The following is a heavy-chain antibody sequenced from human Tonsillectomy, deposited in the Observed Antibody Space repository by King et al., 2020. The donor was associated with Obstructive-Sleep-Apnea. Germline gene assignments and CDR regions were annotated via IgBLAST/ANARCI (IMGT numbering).Heavy chain of an antibody. Sequence: QLQESGPGLVKPSETLSLTCTVSGGSISSYYWSWIRQPPGKGLGRIGYIYYSGSTNYNPSLKSRVTISVDTSKNQFSLKLSSVTAADTAVYYCARLPLDYGDYVGAFYIWGQGTMVTVSS. CDR2: IYYSGST. V-gene: IGHV4-59*08. D-gene: IGHD4-17*01. CDR3: ARLPLDYGDYVGAFYI. CDR1: GGSISSYY. J-gene: IGHJ3*02.